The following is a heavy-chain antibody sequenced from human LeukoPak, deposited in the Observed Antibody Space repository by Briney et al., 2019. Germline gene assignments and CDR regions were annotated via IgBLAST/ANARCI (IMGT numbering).Heavy chain of an antibody. J-gene: IGHJ4*02. CDR3: ARSQNYYGSGDY. D-gene: IGHD3-10*01. CDR2: IYYTGKT. Sequence: SETLSLTCTVSGGSISSYYWSWLRQPPGKALEWIGYIYYTGKTYYNPSLEGRVTILVDTSRNHFSVKLSSVTAADTAVYYCARSQNYYGSGDYWSQGTLVTVSS. V-gene: IGHV4-59*01. CDR1: GGSISSYY.